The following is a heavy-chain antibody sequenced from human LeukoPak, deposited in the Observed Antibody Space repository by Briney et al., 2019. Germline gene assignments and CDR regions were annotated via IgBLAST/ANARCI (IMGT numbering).Heavy chain of an antibody. Sequence: GGSLRLSCAASAFTFSSYAMHWVRQAPRKGLEWVAVISYDGSNKYYADSVKGRFTISRDNSKNTLYLQMHSLRPEDTAVYYCARGFYLYYFDYWGQGTLVTVSS. CDR2: ISYDGSNK. D-gene: IGHD2/OR15-2a*01. CDR1: AFTFSSYA. J-gene: IGHJ4*02. V-gene: IGHV3-30*04. CDR3: ARGFYLYYFDY.